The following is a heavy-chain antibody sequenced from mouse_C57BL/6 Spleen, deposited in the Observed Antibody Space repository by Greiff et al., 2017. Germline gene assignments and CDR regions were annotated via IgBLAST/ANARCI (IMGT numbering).Heavy chain of an antibody. CDR1: GYTFTDYE. CDR2: IDPETGGT. V-gene: IGHV1-15*01. CDR3: TRGRGYYGSSYYYFDY. D-gene: IGHD1-1*01. Sequence: QVQLQQSGAELVRPGASVTLSCKASGYTFTDYEMHWVKQTPVHGLEWIGAIDPETGGTAYNQKFKGKAILTADKSSSTAYMELRSLTSEDSAVYYCTRGRGYYGSSYYYFDYWGQGTTLTVSS. J-gene: IGHJ2*01.